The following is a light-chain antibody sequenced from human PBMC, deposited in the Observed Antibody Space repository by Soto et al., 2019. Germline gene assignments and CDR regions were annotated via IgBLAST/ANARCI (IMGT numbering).Light chain of an antibody. CDR2: EVT. Sequence: QSALTQPPSASGSPGQSVTISCTGTSSDVGAYNYVCWYQQHPGKAPKLIISEVTKRPSGVPDRFSGSKSGNTASLTVTGLQAEDEADDYCSSYAGSNNPWVFGGGTKLTAL. J-gene: IGLJ3*02. V-gene: IGLV2-8*01. CDR1: SSDVGAYNY. CDR3: SSYAGSNNPWV.